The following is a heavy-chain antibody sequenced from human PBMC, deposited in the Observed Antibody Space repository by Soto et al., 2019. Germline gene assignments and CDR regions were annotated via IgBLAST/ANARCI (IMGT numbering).Heavy chain of an antibody. CDR3: ARGARGFYYFDY. V-gene: IGHV3-74*01. D-gene: IGHD3-10*01. CDR1: GFIYSNYW. Sequence: EVQLVESGGGLVQPGGSLRLSCAASGFIYSNYWMHWVRQVPGKGLVLVSRINGDGSSTNYADSVKGRFTISRDNAKNTVYLHMNTLRAEDTAVYYCARGARGFYYFDYWGQGILVTVSS. CDR2: INGDGSST. J-gene: IGHJ4*02.